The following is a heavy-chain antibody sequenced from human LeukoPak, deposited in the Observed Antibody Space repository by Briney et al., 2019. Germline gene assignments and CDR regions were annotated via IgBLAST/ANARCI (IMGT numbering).Heavy chain of an antibody. D-gene: IGHD3-3*01. CDR3: AKDLYFGRSGSLYMDV. CDR1: GFTFSIYS. V-gene: IGHV3-23*01. CDR2: ITGSGGST. J-gene: IGHJ6*03. Sequence: GGSLRLSCAASGFTFSIYSMNWVRQAPGKGLEWVSGITGSGGSTYYADSVKGRFTISRDNSKNTLYLQMNSLRAEDTAVYYCAKDLYFGRSGSLYMDVWGKGTTVTVSS.